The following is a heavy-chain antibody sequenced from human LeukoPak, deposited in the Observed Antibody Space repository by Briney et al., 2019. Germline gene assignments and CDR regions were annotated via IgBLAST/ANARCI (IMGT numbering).Heavy chain of an antibody. V-gene: IGHV1-46*01. CDR2: INPSGGST. CDR3: ARVPAAAGRANYYYYYGMDV. Sequence: GASVKVSCKASGYIFTNYYMHWVRQAPGQGLEWMGIINPSGGSTTYAQKFQGRVTMTRDTSTSTVYMDLSSLRAEDTAVYYCARVPAAAGRANYYYYYGMDVWGQGTTVTVSS. J-gene: IGHJ6*02. D-gene: IGHD6-13*01. CDR1: GYIFTNYY.